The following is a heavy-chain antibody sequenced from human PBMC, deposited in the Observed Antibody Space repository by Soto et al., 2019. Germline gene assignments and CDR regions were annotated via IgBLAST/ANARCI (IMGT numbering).Heavy chain of an antibody. J-gene: IGHJ5*02. Sequence: LRLSCAGSGFTLGDSYMSWIRQAPGKGLEWLSYISPGSRYPAYADSVKGRFTISRDNAKRSLYLQMMSLTAEDTAIYYCVRGGGGGLFDPWGQGTMVTVSS. CDR1: GFTLGDSY. CDR3: VRGGGGGLFDP. V-gene: IGHV3-11*06. CDR2: ISPGSRYP. D-gene: IGHD2-15*01.